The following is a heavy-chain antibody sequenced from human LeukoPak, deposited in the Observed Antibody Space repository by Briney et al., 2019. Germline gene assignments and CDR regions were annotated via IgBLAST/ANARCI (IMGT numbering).Heavy chain of an antibody. CDR3: ARHYFYDSSGYLFNWFGP. J-gene: IGHJ5*02. CDR2: IYYSGST. V-gene: IGHV4-59*08. D-gene: IGHD3-22*01. Sequence: PSETLSLTCTVSGGSISSYYWSWIRQPPGKGLEWIGYIYYSGSTNYNPSLKSRVTISVDTSKNQFSLKLSSVTAADTAVYYCARHYFYDSSGYLFNWFGPWGQGTLVTVSS. CDR1: GGSISSYY.